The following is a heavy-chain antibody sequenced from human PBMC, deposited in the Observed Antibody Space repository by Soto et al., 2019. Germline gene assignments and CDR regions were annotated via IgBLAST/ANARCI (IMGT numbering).Heavy chain of an antibody. J-gene: IGHJ6*02. CDR3: AKDLIVTVYAVISGYYHGLDV. V-gene: IGHV3-30*18. Sequence: GGSLRLSCAASGFTFSNYGVHWVRQAPGKGLEWVAFISNDGANQYYVDSVKGRFTISRDNSKNTLYLEMNSLRGEDTAVYYCAKDLIVTVYAVISGYYHGLDVWGQGTAVTVSS. CDR2: ISNDGANQ. D-gene: IGHD2-8*01. CDR1: GFTFSNYG.